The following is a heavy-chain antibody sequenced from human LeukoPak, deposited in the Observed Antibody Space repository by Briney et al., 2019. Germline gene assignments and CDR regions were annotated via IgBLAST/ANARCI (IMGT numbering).Heavy chain of an antibody. V-gene: IGHV3-21*01. J-gene: IGHJ4*02. CDR3: ARDFRTQLDGYSPPYHFDY. CDR2: ISSGSSHI. D-gene: IGHD5-24*01. CDR1: GFTFNTHS. Sequence: GGSLRPSCAASGFTFNTHSMSWARQSPGKGLEWVSSISSGSSHIYYADSMQGRFTISRDNAKNSLFLQMNSLRVEDTALYYCARDFRTQLDGYSPPYHFDYWGQGALVTVSS.